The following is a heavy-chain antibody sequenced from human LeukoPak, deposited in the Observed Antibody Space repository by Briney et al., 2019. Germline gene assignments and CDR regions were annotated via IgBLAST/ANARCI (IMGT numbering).Heavy chain of an antibody. J-gene: IGHJ6*03. Sequence: SETLSLTCAVYGGSFSGYYWSWIRQPPGKGLEWIGEINHSGSTNYNPSLKSRVTISVDTSKNQFSLKLSSVTAADTAVCYCARDYYYYMDVWGKGTTVTVSS. V-gene: IGHV4-34*01. CDR2: INHSGST. CDR1: GGSFSGYY. CDR3: ARDYYYYMDV.